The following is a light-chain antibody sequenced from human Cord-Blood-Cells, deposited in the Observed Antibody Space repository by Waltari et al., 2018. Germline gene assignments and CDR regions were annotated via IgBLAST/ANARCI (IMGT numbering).Light chain of an antibody. CDR1: QSISSH. V-gene: IGKV1-39*01. J-gene: IGKJ1*01. Sequence: DIQMTQSPSSLSASVGDRVPITCRASQSISSHLNWYQQKPGEAPKLLIYAASSLQSGVPSRFSGSGSGTDFTLTISSLLPEDFAANYCQQRYSTPWTFGQGTKVEIK. CDR2: AAS. CDR3: QQRYSTPWT.